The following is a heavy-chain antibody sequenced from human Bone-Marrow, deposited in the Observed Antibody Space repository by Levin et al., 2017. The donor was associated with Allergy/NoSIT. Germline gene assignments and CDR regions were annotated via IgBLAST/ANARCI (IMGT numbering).Heavy chain of an antibody. CDR1: EFTFSIYS. CDR3: ARGGSLKRYFDWLLNGFDY. CDR2: ISSDGSND. J-gene: IGHJ4*02. Sequence: GGSLRLSCVVSEFTFSIYSMHWVRQAPGKGLEWVALISSDGSNDHYADSVKGRFIISRDNSKDTLYLQMNSLRAEDTAVYFCARGGSLKRYFDWLLNGFDYWGQGTLVTVS. D-gene: IGHD3-9*01. V-gene: IGHV3-30-3*01.